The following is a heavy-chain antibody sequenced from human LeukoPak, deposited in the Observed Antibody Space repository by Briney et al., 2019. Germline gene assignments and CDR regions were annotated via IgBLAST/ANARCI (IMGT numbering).Heavy chain of an antibody. CDR1: GYTFTSYG. J-gene: IGHJ4*02. CDR3: ARHDLGGTSPFDY. Sequence: ASVKVSCKASGYTFTSYGISWVRQAPGQGLEWMGIINPSGTSTTYAQKFQGRVTMTRDTSTSTDFMELSSPRPEDTAVYFCARHDLGGTSPFDYWGQGTLVTVSS. CDR2: INPSGTST. D-gene: IGHD4-23*01. V-gene: IGHV1-46*01.